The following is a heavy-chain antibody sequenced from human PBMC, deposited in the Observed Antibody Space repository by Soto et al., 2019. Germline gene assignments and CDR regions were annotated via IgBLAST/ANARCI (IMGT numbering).Heavy chain of an antibody. Sequence: GGSLRLSCAASGFTFRSYAMSWVRQAPGKGLEWVSAISGSGGSTYYADSVKGRFTISRDNSKNTLYLQMNSLRAEATAVYYCAKGIVYYYDSSGYFAYWGQGTLVTVSS. D-gene: IGHD3-22*01. CDR2: ISGSGGST. CDR3: AKGIVYYYDSSGYFAY. V-gene: IGHV3-23*01. J-gene: IGHJ4*02. CDR1: GFTFRSYA.